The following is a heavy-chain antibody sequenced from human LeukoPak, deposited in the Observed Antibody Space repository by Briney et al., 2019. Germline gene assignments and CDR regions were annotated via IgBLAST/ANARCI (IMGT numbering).Heavy chain of an antibody. CDR1: GGTFSSYA. J-gene: IGHJ3*02. V-gene: IGHV1-69*13. D-gene: IGHD1-14*01. CDR3: ARDTGPENAFDI. Sequence: SVTVSCKASGGTFSSYAISWVQQAPGQGLEWMGGIIPIFGTANYAQKFQGRVTITADESTSTAYMELSSLRSEDTAVYYCARDTGPENAFDIWGQGTMVTVSS. CDR2: IIPIFGTA.